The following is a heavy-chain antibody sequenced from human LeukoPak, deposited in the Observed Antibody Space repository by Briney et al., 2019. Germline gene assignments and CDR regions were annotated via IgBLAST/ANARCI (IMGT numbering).Heavy chain of an antibody. V-gene: IGHV3-7*01. Sequence: GSLRPSGAASGFTFSSYWMSWVRQAPGKGLEWVANIKQDGSEKYYVDSVKGRFTISRDNAKNSLYLQMNSLRAEDTAVYYCARVRYFDWLQVGAFDIWGQGTMVTVSS. J-gene: IGHJ3*02. CDR2: IKQDGSEK. CDR3: ARVRYFDWLQVGAFDI. D-gene: IGHD3-9*01. CDR1: GFTFSSYW.